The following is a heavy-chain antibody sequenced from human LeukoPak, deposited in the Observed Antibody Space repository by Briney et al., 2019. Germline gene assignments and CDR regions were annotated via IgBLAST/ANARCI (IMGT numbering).Heavy chain of an antibody. CDR1: GFTFSNNW. J-gene: IGHJ4*02. CDR3: AKDNPLPL. CDR2: IKQDGTKT. D-gene: IGHD1-14*01. Sequence: GGSLRLSREASGFTFSNNWMTWVRQAPGKGLEWVANIKQDGTKTYYVDSVKGRFTISRDNAKNSVYLQMNSLRAEDTAVYFCAKDNPLPLWGQGTLVSVSS. V-gene: IGHV3-7*04.